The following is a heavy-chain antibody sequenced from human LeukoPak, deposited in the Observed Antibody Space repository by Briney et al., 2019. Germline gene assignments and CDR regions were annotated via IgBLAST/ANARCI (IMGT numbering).Heavy chain of an antibody. CDR1: GYTFTSYG. D-gene: IGHD6-6*01. Sequence: ASVKVSCKASGYTFTSYGISWVRQAPGQGLEWRGWISVYNGNKNCAQKPQRRVTMTTDTSTSTAHLELSSLRSDDTAVYYCATTAPQQQLVPLNYYMDVWGKGTTVTVSS. J-gene: IGHJ6*03. CDR3: ATTAPQQQLVPLNYYMDV. V-gene: IGHV1-18*01. CDR2: ISVYNGNK.